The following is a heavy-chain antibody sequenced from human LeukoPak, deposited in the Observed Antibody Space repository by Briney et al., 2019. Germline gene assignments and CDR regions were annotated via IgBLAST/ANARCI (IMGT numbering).Heavy chain of an antibody. CDR2: ISGSGGST. J-gene: IGHJ6*03. D-gene: IGHD1-14*01. Sequence: GGTLRLSCAASGFTFSSYAMSWVRQAPGKGLEWVSAISGSGGSTYYADSVKGRFTISRDNSKNTLYLQMNSLRAEDTAVYYCAKAGLYYYYYYMDVWGKGTTVTVSS. CDR1: GFTFSSYA. V-gene: IGHV3-23*01. CDR3: AKAGLYYYYYYMDV.